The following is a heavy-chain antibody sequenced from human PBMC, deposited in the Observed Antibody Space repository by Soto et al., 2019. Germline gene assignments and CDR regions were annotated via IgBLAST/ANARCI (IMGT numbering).Heavy chain of an antibody. V-gene: IGHV1-18*01. D-gene: IGHD3-3*01. Sequence: QVQLVQSGADVKKPGASVKGSCNASGYTFTSYGISWVRQAPGQGLEWMGWLSAYNGNTNYAQKLQGRVTMTTDTSTSTAYMELMSLRSDDTAVYYCARTLGITIFGVVTPPDVWGQGTTVNVSS. J-gene: IGHJ6*02. CDR2: LSAYNGNT. CDR1: GYTFTSYG. CDR3: ARTLGITIFGVVTPPDV.